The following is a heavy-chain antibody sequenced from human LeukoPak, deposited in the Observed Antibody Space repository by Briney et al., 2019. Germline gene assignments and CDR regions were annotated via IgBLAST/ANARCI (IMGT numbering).Heavy chain of an antibody. Sequence: GXLXLXXAXAGXTXXSYAMSWVRQAPGKGREWVSAISGSGGSTYYAASVNGRFTISSDNSKNTLYLQMNSLRAEDTAVYYCAKGIAAAGSARYYFDYWGQGTLVTVSS. CDR3: AKGIAAAGSARYYFDY. V-gene: IGHV3-23*01. D-gene: IGHD6-13*01. J-gene: IGHJ4*02. CDR2: ISGSGGST. CDR1: GXTXXSYA.